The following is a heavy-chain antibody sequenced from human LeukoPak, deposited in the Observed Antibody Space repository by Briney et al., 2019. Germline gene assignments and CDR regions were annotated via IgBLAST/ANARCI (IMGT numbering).Heavy chain of an antibody. D-gene: IGHD6-13*01. CDR2: IYYSGST. CDR3: ARLGYSSISYYFDY. Sequence: SETLSLTCTVSGGSISSYDWSWIRQPPGKGLEWIGYIYYSGSTNYNPSLKSRVTISGDTSKNQFSLQLSSVTAADTAVYYCARLGYSSISYYFDYWGQGTLVTVSS. J-gene: IGHJ4*02. V-gene: IGHV4-59*08. CDR1: GGSISSYD.